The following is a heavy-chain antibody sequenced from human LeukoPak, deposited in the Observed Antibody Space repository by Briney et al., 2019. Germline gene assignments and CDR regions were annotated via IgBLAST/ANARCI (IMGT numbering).Heavy chain of an antibody. CDR2: IKSKADGGTT. Sequence: GGSLRLSCAASGFTFINAWMSWVRQAPGKGLEWVGRIKSKADGGTTDYAASVKGRFTISRDNSENTLQMNSLKTEDTAVYYCTTEYEGSGSAFDIWGQGTMVTVSS. D-gene: IGHD1-26*01. CDR3: TTEYEGSGSAFDI. CDR1: GFTFINAW. V-gene: IGHV3-15*01. J-gene: IGHJ3*02.